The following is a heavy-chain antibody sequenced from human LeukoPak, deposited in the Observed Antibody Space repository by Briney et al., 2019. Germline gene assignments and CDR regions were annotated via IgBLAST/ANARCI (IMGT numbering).Heavy chain of an antibody. CDR1: GGSISSGDYY. D-gene: IGHD6-13*01. CDR2: IYYSGST. Sequence: PSETLSLTCTVSGGSISSGDYYWSWIRQPPGKGLEWIGYIYYSGSTYYNPSLKSRVTISVDTSKNQFSLKLSSVTAADTAVYYCASFSSSWSKYYFDYWGQGTLVTVSS. J-gene: IGHJ4*02. CDR3: ASFSSSWSKYYFDY. V-gene: IGHV4-30-4*08.